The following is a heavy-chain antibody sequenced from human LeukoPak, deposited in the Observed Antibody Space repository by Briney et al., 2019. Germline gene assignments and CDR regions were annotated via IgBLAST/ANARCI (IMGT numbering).Heavy chain of an antibody. D-gene: IGHD1-1*01. CDR3: AITGTTSAFDI. J-gene: IGHJ3*02. CDR2: IYYSGST. V-gene: IGHV4-59*01. CDR1: GGSLGSYY. Sequence: SETLSLTCTVSGGSLGSYYWSWIRQPPGKGLEWIGYIYYSGSTNYNPSLKSRVTISVDTSKNQFSLKLSSVTAADTAVYYCAITGTTSAFDIWGQGTMVTVSS.